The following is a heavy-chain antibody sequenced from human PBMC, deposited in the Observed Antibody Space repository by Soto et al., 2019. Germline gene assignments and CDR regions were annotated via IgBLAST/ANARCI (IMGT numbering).Heavy chain of an antibody. D-gene: IGHD1-26*01. CDR3: ATHREVGATTSLDY. Sequence: SVKVSCKASGYTFTSYGISWVRQAPGQGLEWMGWISAYNGNTNYAQKLQGRVTMTTDTSTSTAYMELRSLRSDDTAVYYCATHREVGATTSLDYWGQGTLVTVSS. V-gene: IGHV1-18*04. CDR1: GYTFTSYG. J-gene: IGHJ4*02. CDR2: ISAYNGNT.